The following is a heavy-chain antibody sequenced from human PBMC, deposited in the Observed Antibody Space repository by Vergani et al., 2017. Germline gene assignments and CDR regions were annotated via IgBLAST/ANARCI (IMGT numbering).Heavy chain of an antibody. CDR3: AKYLRDSTAGLPDS. J-gene: IGHJ4*02. V-gene: IGHV3-30*02. CDR2: LGKDGINT. Sequence: VQLVESAGGVVQPGGSLRLSCAASGLTFSNFGMHWIRQAPGKGREWLAYLGKDGINTRYRDAVKGRFTVSRDNSKDILYLQMDSMRSEDTALYYCAKYLRDSTAGLPDSLGPGTLVIVSS. D-gene: IGHD2-21*02. CDR1: GLTFSNFG.